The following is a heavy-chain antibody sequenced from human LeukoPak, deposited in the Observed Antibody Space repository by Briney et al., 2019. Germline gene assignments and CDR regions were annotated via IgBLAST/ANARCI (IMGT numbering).Heavy chain of an antibody. CDR3: ARVTLDYGDSDHFDC. V-gene: IGHV5-51*01. J-gene: IGHJ4*02. CDR2: MSPGDSDI. CDR1: GYSFTSDW. D-gene: IGHD4-17*01. Sequence: GEPLKISCKGSGYSFTSDWIAWVRQMPGKGLEWMGIMSPGDSDIRYNPSLQGQVTISADKSISTAYLQWSSLEASDTAMYYCARVTLDYGDSDHFDCWGQGTLVTVSS.